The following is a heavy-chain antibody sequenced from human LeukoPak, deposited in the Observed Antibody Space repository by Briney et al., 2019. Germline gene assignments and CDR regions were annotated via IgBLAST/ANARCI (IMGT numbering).Heavy chain of an antibody. CDR3: ARLGIYDGNSYGSF. V-gene: IGHV1-8*01. D-gene: IGHD5-18*01. J-gene: IGHJ4*02. CDR1: GYTFTSYD. CDR2: MNPNSGNT. Sequence: GASVKVSCKASGYTFTSYDINWVRQATGQGLEWKGWMNPNSGNTGYAQKFQGRVTMTRDTSISTAYMELSSLTSEDTAVYYCARLGIYDGNSYGSFWGQGTLVTVSS.